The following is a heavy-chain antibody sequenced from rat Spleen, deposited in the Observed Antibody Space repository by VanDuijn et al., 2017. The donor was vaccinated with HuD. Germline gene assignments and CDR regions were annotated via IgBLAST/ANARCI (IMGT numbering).Heavy chain of an antibody. V-gene: IGHV2-41*01. D-gene: IGHD1-4*01. CDR2: IWNTGGT. CDR1: GFSLTSYN. J-gene: IGHJ2*01. CDR3: AAFPG. Sequence: QVQLKESGPGLVQPSQTLSLTCTVAGFSLTSYNVHWIRQPPGKGLEWMGVIWNTGGTRYNSALKSRLSISRDTSKSQVFLKMNSLQTEDTAMYFCAAFPGWGQGVMVTVSS.